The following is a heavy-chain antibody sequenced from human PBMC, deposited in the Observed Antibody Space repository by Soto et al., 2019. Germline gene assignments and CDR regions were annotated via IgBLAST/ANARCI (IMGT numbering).Heavy chain of an antibody. Sequence: EVQLVESGGGLVQPGGSLRLSCAASGVTVSNNYMSWVRQAPGKGLEWVSVIYSDGSRYYADSVQGRFTIARHNSKNSVYLQMNSLRAEASAVDYCARDVGVWGRGTTVTVSS. CDR1: GVTVSNNY. CDR3: ARDVGV. CDR2: IYSDGSR. D-gene: IGHD1-26*01. V-gene: IGHV3-66*01. J-gene: IGHJ6*04.